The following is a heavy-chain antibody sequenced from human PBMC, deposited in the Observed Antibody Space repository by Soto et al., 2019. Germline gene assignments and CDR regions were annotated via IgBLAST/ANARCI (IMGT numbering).Heavy chain of an antibody. D-gene: IGHD3-22*01. V-gene: IGHV6-1*01. Sequence: SQTLSLTCAISGDSVSSNSAAWNWIRQSPSRGLEWLGRTYYRSKWYNDYAVSVKSRITINPDTSENQFSLQLNSVTPEDTAVYYCARDYYDSSGYLNWFDPWGQGTLVTVSS. CDR1: GDSVSSNSAA. J-gene: IGHJ5*02. CDR2: TYYRSKWYN. CDR3: ARDYYDSSGYLNWFDP.